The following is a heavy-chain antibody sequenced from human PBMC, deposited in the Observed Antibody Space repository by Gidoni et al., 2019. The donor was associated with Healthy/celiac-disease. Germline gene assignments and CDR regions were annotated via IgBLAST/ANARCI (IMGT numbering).Heavy chain of an antibody. CDR3: ASGYYDSSGYYLNYFDY. D-gene: IGHD3-22*01. J-gene: IGHJ4*02. Sequence: QVQLVESGGGVVQPGRSLRLSCAASGFTFSSFAMPGVRQAPGKGLEWVAVISYDGSNKYYADSVKGRFTISRDNSKNTLYLQMNSLRAEDTAVYYCASGYYDSSGYYLNYFDYWGQGTLVTVSS. V-gene: IGHV3-30-3*01. CDR2: ISYDGSNK. CDR1: GFTFSSFA.